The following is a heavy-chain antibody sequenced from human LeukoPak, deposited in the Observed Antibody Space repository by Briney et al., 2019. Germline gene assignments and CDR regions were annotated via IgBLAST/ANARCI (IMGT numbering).Heavy chain of an antibody. CDR2: IYPGDSDT. J-gene: IGHJ5*02. D-gene: IGHD6-19*01. CDR1: GYSFTSYW. Sequence: GESLKSSCKGSGYSFTSYWIGWVRRMPGKGLEWRVVIYPGDSDTRYSPSFQGQVTISADKSSSTAYLQWSSLKVSDSAMYYCARQWLEEENCFDPWGQGTLVTVSS. CDR3: ARQWLEEENCFDP. V-gene: IGHV5-51*01.